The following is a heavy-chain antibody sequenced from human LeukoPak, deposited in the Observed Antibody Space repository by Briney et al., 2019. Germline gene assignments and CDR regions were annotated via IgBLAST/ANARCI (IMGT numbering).Heavy chain of an antibody. D-gene: IGHD6-13*01. CDR1: GGSISSYY. J-gene: IGHJ4*02. V-gene: IGHV4-59*01. CDR2: IYYSGTT. Sequence: SETLSLTCTVSGGSISSYYWSWIRQPSGKGLEWIGYIYYSGTTNYNPSLKSRVTISVDTSKNQFSLKLSSVTAADTAVYYCARGVYIAAAQYACWGQRTLVTVSS. CDR3: ARGVYIAAAQYAC.